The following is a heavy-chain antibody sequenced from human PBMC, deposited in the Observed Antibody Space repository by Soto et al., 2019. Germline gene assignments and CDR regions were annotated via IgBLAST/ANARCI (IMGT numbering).Heavy chain of an antibody. D-gene: IGHD3-22*01. CDR1: GYTFTGYY. J-gene: IGHJ4*02. CDR3: AAYYYDSSAYSDYFDY. V-gene: IGHV1-2*02. CDR2: INPNSGGT. Sequence: WASVNGYLKTYGYTFTGYYMHLVRQAPGQGLEWMGWINPNSGGTNYAQKFQGRVTMTRDTSISTAYMELSRLRSDDTAVYYCAAYYYDSSAYSDYFDYWGQGTMVTVSS.